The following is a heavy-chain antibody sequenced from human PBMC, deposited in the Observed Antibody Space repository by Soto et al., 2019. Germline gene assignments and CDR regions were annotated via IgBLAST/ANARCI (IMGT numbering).Heavy chain of an antibody. V-gene: IGHV3-53*01. J-gene: IGHJ4*02. D-gene: IGHD1-1*01. CDR1: GFTVSSNY. CDR3: ARIRGATTYSFDY. CDR2: FYRGGSS. Sequence: LGGSLRLSRAASGFTVSSNYMGWVRQAPGEGLELVSVFYRGGSSYYADSVKGRFTISRDNSKNKLYLQMNSLRAEDTAVYYCARIRGATTYSFDYWGQGTLVTVSS.